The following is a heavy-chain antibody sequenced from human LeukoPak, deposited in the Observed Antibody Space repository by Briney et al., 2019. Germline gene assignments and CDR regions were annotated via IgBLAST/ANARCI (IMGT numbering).Heavy chain of an antibody. CDR1: GGSISSSSYY. CDR3: ARANREGFYYYYGMDV. Sequence: SETLSLTCTVSGGSISSSSYYWGWIRQLPGKGLEWIGSIYYSGSTYYNPSLKSRVTISVDTSKNQFSLKLSSVTAADTAVYYCARANREGFYYYYGMDVWGQGTTVTVSS. J-gene: IGHJ6*02. V-gene: IGHV4-39*07. CDR2: IYYSGST.